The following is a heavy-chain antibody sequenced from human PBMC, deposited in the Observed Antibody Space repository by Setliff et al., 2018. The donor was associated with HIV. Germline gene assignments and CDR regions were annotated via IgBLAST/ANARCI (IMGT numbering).Heavy chain of an antibody. CDR2: IYSGDSGGST. Sequence: GGSLRLSCVASEFTFSNYAMSWVRQAPGKGLEWVSVIYSGDSGGSTYYADSVKGRFTISRDNSKNTLYLQMNSLRAADTAVYYRARRVWKYYYDSSGAYYFDFWGQGTLVTVSS. CDR3: ARRVWKYYYDSSGAYYFDF. D-gene: IGHD3-22*01. V-gene: IGHV3-23*03. CDR1: EFTFSNYA. J-gene: IGHJ4*02.